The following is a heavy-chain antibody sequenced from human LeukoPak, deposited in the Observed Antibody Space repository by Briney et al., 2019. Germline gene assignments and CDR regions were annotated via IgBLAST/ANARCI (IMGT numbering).Heavy chain of an antibody. Sequence: ASVKVSCKASGYTFTGYYLHWVRQAPGQGLEWMGWILPSSGGPYYAQKFQGRITMSRDTSISTAFIELSSLTSDDAAVYYCVRKGEKYGDYDYWGQGALVTVSS. CDR2: ILPSSGGP. J-gene: IGHJ4*02. D-gene: IGHD4-17*01. V-gene: IGHV1-2*02. CDR1: GYTFTGYY. CDR3: VRKGEKYGDYDY.